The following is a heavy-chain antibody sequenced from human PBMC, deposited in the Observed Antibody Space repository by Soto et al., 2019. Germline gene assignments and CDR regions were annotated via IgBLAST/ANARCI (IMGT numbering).Heavy chain of an antibody. CDR3: ARSLLTRIRGATIPYYSVMDV. J-gene: IGHJ6*02. CDR2: IYYSGSS. V-gene: IGHV4-59*12. CDR1: GGSISSYY. Sequence: PSETLSLTCTVSGGSISSYYWSWIRQPPGKGLEWIGYIYYSGSSNYNPSLKSRVTISVDTSKNQFSLKLESVSAADTAVYYCARSLLTRIRGATIPYYSVMDVWGQGTTVTVSS. D-gene: IGHD3-10*01.